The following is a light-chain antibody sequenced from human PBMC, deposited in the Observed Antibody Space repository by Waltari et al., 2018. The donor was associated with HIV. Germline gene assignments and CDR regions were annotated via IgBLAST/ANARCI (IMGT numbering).Light chain of an antibody. J-gene: IGKJ3*01. V-gene: IGKV1-39*01. Sequence: DIQMTQSPSPLSASLGDRVVITCRASQTISVYLNWYQQKSGRAPKLLIYAASSLQDGVPSRFSGSGSGTDFSLTINSLQVEDFAVYYCQQSYRGLTFGPGTNVDV. CDR2: AAS. CDR1: QTISVY. CDR3: QQSYRGLT.